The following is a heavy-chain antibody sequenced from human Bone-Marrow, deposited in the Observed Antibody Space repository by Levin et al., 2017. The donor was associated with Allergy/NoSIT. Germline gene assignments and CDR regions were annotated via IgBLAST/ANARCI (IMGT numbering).Heavy chain of an antibody. Sequence: PGGSLRLSCVVSGCSFRVYAMHWVRQAPGKGLEWVAFVSHDGTRKYYADSVKGRFAVSRDNSKNILYLQMNSLRSDDTALYYCARGRESGYNFVEGIDYLGQGAQATVSS. CDR1: GCSFRVYA. CDR2: VSHDGTRK. J-gene: IGHJ4*02. V-gene: IGHV3-30*09. CDR3: ARGRESGYNFVEGIDY. D-gene: IGHD1-1*01.